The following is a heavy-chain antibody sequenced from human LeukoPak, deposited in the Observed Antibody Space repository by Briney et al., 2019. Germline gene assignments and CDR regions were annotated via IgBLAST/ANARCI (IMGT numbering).Heavy chain of an antibody. CDR3: ARASKDEVVAPRTFFGYYYMDV. D-gene: IGHD2-15*01. CDR2: IYNSGRA. CDR1: GGSISSYS. Sequence: PSETLSLTCTVSGGSISSYSWSWIRQPPGKGLEWIAYIYNSGRASYNPSLNSRVTISLDTSKNQFSLKLSSVTAADTAVYYCARASKDEVVAPRTFFGYYYMDVWGKGTTVTVSS. V-gene: IGHV4-59*01. J-gene: IGHJ6*03.